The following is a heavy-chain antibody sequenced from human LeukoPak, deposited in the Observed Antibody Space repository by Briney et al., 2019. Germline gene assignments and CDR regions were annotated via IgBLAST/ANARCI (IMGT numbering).Heavy chain of an antibody. V-gene: IGHV1-2*02. J-gene: IGHJ6*02. D-gene: IGHD6-13*01. CDR2: MKPNSGDT. CDR1: GYTFTGYY. CDR3: ARTQQQAMDV. Sequence: ASVKVSCKASGYTFTGYYFHWVRQAPGQGLEWMGWMKPNSGDTNYAQKFQGRFTMTRDTSISTAYMELTRLTSEDTAIYFCARTQQQAMDVWGQGTTVTVSS.